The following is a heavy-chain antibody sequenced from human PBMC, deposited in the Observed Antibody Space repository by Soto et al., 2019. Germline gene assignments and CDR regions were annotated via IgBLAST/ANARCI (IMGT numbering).Heavy chain of an antibody. D-gene: IGHD4-4*01. CDR3: SRHCNVQYRAYDI. V-gene: IGHV4-59*08. Sequence: PSETLSLTCTVSGGSISSYYWSWIRQPPGKGLEWIGYIYYSGSTNYNPSLKSRVTISVDTSKNQFSLKLSSVTAADTAVYYCSRHCNVQYRAYDIWGQGKMVTVSS. CDR2: IYYSGST. J-gene: IGHJ3*02. CDR1: GGSISSYY.